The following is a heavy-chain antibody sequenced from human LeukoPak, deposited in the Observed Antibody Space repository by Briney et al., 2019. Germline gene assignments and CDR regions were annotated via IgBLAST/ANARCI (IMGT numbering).Heavy chain of an antibody. V-gene: IGHV1-69*05. CDR2: IIPIFGTA. CDR3: ARNMAVAGTPGV. J-gene: IGHJ4*02. Sequence: GASVKVSCKASGGTFSSYAISWVRQAPGQGLEWMGGIIPIFGTANYAQKFQGRVTITTDESTSTAYMELSSLRSEDTAVYYCARNMAVAGTPGVWGQGTLVTVSS. D-gene: IGHD6-19*01. CDR1: GGTFSSYA.